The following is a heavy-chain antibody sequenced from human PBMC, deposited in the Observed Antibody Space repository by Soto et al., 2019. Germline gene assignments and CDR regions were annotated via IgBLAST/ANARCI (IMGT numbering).Heavy chain of an antibody. J-gene: IGHJ3*02. CDR3: ARSPTSTDAFDI. CDR2: IIPILGIA. D-gene: IGHD3-16*01. V-gene: IGHV1-69*04. Sequence: GASVKVSCKASGYTFTSYAMHWVRQAPGQGLEWMGRIIPILGIANYAQKFQGRVTITADKSTSTAYMELSSLRSEDTAVYYCARSPTSTDAFDIWGQGTMVTVSS. CDR1: GYTFTSYA.